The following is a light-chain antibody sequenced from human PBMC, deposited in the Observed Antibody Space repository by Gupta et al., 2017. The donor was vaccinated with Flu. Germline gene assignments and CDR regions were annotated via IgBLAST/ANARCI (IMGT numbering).Light chain of an antibody. J-gene: IGKJ1*01. Sequence: ATLSVSLGERVTVSCRASQSISNSLAWYQQQPGQPPRLLIYNSYARATDIPARFSGAGSGTDFTLTIDSLRSEDVAVYYCQHYRDRTPGTFGPGTKVDLK. CDR2: NSY. CDR3: QHYRDRTPGT. CDR1: QSISNS. V-gene: IGKV3-15*01.